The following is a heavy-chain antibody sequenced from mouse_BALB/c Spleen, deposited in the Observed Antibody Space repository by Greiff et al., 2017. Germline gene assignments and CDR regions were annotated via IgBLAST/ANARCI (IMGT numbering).Heavy chain of an antibody. CDR2: INPYNDGT. CDR1: GYTFTSYV. J-gene: IGHJ2*01. V-gene: IGHV1-14*01. CDR3: ARGANHYYLDY. D-gene: IGHD2-1*01. Sequence: EVQRVESGPELVKPGASVKMSCKASGYTFTSYVMHWVKQKPGQGLEWIGYINPYNDGTKYNEKFKGKATLTSDKSSSTAYMELSSLTSEDSAVYYCARGANHYYLDYWGQGTTLTVSS.